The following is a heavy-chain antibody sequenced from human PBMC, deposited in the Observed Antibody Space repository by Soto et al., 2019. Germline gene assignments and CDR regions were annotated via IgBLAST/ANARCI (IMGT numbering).Heavy chain of an antibody. CDR2: VSYDGTKT. D-gene: IGHD1-26*01. Sequence: GGSLRLSCVVSGFTFKNYGMHWVRQAPGKGLEWLAVVSYDGTKTRYTDSVKGRISISRDNARNTLFLQMDSLTAEDTALYYCARELRSYSGAYSDHWGQGTPVTVSS. CDR3: ARELRSYSGAYSDH. J-gene: IGHJ4*02. V-gene: IGHV3-33*05. CDR1: GFTFKNYG.